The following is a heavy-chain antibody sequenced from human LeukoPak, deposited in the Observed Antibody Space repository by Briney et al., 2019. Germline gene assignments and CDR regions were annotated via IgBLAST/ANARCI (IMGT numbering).Heavy chain of an antibody. Sequence: ASVKVSCKASGYTFTGYYMHWVRQAPGQGLEWMGIINPSGGSTSYAQKFQGRVTMTRDTSTSTVYMELSSLRSEDTAVYYCARVRAAAPRGHIWFDPWGQGTLVTVSS. CDR2: INPSGGST. CDR3: ARVRAAAPRGHIWFDP. D-gene: IGHD6-13*01. J-gene: IGHJ5*02. V-gene: IGHV1-46*01. CDR1: GYTFTGYY.